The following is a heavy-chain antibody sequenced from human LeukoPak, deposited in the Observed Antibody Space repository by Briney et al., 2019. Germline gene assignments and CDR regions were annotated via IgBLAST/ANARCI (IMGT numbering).Heavy chain of an antibody. CDR1: GYTLTELS. J-gene: IGHJ4*02. Sequence: ASVKVSCKVSGYTLTELSIHWVRQAPGKGLEWMGNFDPEDGEIIYAQKFQGRVTMTEDTSTDTAYMELSSLRSEDTALYYCATGFPLGSGYPVDYWGQGALVTVSS. D-gene: IGHD3-22*01. CDR3: ATGFPLGSGYPVDY. V-gene: IGHV1-24*01. CDR2: FDPEDGEI.